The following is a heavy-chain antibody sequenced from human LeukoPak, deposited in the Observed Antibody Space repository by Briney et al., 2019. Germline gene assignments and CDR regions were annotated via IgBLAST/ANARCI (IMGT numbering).Heavy chain of an antibody. V-gene: IGHV1-8*03. CDR1: GYTFTSYD. CDR2: MNPNSGNT. D-gene: IGHD1-26*01. CDR3: ARVDSGSYPDY. Sequence: GASVKVSCKASGYTFTSYDINWVRQATGQGLEWMGWMNPNSGNTGYAQKFQGRVTITRNTSISTAHMELSSLRPEDTAVYYCARVDSGSYPDYWGQGTLVTVSS. J-gene: IGHJ4*02.